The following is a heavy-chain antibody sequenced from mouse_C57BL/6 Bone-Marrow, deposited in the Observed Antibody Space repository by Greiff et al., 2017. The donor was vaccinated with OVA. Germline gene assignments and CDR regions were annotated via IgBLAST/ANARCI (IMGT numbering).Heavy chain of an antibody. CDR3: TGVYYGNYWYFDV. CDR2: IRLKSDNYAT. V-gene: IGHV6-3*01. D-gene: IGHD2-1*01. CDR1: GFTFSNYW. Sequence: EVKLVESGGGLVQPGGSMKLSCVASGFTFSNYWMNWVRQSPEKGLEWVAQIRLKSDNYATHYAESVKGRFTISRDDSKSSVYLQMNNLRAEDTGIYYCTGVYYGNYWYFDVWGTGTTVTVAS. J-gene: IGHJ1*03.